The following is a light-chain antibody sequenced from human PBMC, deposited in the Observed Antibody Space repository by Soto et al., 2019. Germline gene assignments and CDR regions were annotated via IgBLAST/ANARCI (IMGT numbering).Light chain of an antibody. J-gene: IGKJ1*01. CDR3: QQYDSFSTWT. CDR2: DAS. Sequence: DIQMTQSPSTLSASVGDRVTITCRASQTISNWLAWYQQKPGKAPKLLIYDASTLESGVPSRFSGSGSGREFTLTISGLQTDDFATYYCQQYDSFSTWTFGQGTKVDIK. V-gene: IGKV1-5*01. CDR1: QTISNW.